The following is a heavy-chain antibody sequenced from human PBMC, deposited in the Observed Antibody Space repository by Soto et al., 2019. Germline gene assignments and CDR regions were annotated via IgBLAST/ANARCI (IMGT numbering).Heavy chain of an antibody. D-gene: IGHD1-26*01. V-gene: IGHV1-69*01. Sequence: QVQLVQSGAEVKKPGSSVTVSCKASGGTFSSYTISWVRQAPGQGLEWMAGISPIFGTPIYAQKFQDRVTITAGDSTMTAYMEMNRMTSEDTAVYYCARVVVGSRLSLDYWGQGTLVTISS. CDR3: ARVVVGSRLSLDY. J-gene: IGHJ4*02. CDR1: GGTFSSYT. CDR2: ISPIFGTP.